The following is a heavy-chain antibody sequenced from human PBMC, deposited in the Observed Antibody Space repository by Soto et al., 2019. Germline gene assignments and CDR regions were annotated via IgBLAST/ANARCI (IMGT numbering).Heavy chain of an antibody. J-gene: IGHJ4*02. V-gene: IGHV3-23*01. D-gene: IGHD2-15*01. CDR2: ISGGAEGA. CDR3: ARDLWWYLH. CDR1: GFTFSSHA. Sequence: EVQLLESGGGLVQPGGALRLSCAASGFTFSSHAMSWVRQAPGKGLEWLSSISGGAEGADYADSVKGRFTISRDNSKNTLYLQMNSLSAEDTAVYYCARDLWWYLHWGQGTLVTVSS.